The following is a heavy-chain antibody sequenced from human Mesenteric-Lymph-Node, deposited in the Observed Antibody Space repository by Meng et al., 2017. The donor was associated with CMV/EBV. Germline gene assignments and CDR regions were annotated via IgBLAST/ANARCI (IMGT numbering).Heavy chain of an antibody. V-gene: IGHV3-23*01. J-gene: IGHJ6*02. CDR3: AKGSGWDSHGMDV. CDR2: LTGSGGST. Sequence: GESLKISCAASGFSFSSYEMNWVRQAPGKGLEWVSTLTGSGGSTYYADSVKGRFTISRDNSKNTLYLQMNSLRVEDTAVYYCAKGSGWDSHGMDVWGQGTTVTVSS. CDR1: GFSFSSYE. D-gene: IGHD3-3*01.